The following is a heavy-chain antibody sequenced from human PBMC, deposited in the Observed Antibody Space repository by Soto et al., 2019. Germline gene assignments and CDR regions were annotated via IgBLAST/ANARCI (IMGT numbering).Heavy chain of an antibody. Sequence: ASETLSLTCTVSGGSISSYYWSWIRQPPGKGLEWIGYIYYSGSTNYNPSLKSRVTISVDTSKNQFSLILSSVTAADTAVYYCARDGYNYKGFDYWGQGTLVTVSS. J-gene: IGHJ4*02. CDR1: GGSISSYY. CDR2: IYYSGST. D-gene: IGHD5-12*01. V-gene: IGHV4-59*01. CDR3: ARDGYNYKGFDY.